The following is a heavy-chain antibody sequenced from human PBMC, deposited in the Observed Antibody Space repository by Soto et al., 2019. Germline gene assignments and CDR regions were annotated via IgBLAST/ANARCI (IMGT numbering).Heavy chain of an antibody. CDR3: ARKAAQRLVGTALFHN. Sequence: QVQLVQSGAEVKEAGASVNISCKASGYTFTDSYLHWVRQAPGQGLEWMGCSNPNSGDSEYAERFQGRVTMTWDTSITTAYMALSTPRSDDTAVYYCARKAAQRLVGTALFHNCGQGTLVAVSS. J-gene: IGHJ4*02. V-gene: IGHV1-2*02. D-gene: IGHD6-25*01. CDR2: SNPNSGDS. CDR1: GYTFTDSY.